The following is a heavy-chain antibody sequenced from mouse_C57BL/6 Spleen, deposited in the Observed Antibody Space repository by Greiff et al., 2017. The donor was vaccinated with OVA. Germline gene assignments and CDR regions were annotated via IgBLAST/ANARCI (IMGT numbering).Heavy chain of an antibody. Sequence: QVQLQQSGAELVRPGASVTLSCKASGYTFTDYEMHWVKQTPVHGLEWIGAIDPETGGTAYNQKFKGKAILTADKSSSTAYMEPRSLTSEDSAVYYCTRSGNPKFITTVVAPYAMDYWGQGTSVTVSS. CDR1: GYTFTDYE. CDR3: TRSGNPKFITTVVAPYAMDY. V-gene: IGHV1-15*01. J-gene: IGHJ4*01. CDR2: IDPETGGT. D-gene: IGHD1-1*01.